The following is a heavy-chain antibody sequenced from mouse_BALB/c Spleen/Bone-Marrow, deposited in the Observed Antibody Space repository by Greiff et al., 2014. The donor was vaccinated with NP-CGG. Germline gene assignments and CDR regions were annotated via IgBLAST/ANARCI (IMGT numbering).Heavy chain of an antibody. CDR2: ISSGSSTI. CDR1: GFTFSSFG. J-gene: IGHJ2*01. CDR3: ARSGSSSGYFDY. V-gene: IGHV5-17*02. Sequence: GGSRKLSCAASGFTFSSFGMHWVRQAPEKGLEWVAYISSGSSTIYYADTVMGRFTISRDNPKNTLFLQMTSLRSEDTAMYYCARSGSSSGYFDYWGQGTTLTVSS. D-gene: IGHD1-1*01.